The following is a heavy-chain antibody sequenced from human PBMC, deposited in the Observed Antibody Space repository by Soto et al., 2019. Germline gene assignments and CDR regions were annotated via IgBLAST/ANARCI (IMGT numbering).Heavy chain of an antibody. Sequence: QVQLVESGGGVVQPGRSLRLSCAVSGFTFSSYSMHWVRQDPDMGLEWVAFISFAGNNKYYADSVKGRFTISRDNSNNMVYLEMNSLRPDDTAVYHCARDRQKALVVVAATGGFDYWGQGTPVTVSS. V-gene: IGHV3-30*04. D-gene: IGHD2-15*01. J-gene: IGHJ4*02. CDR2: ISFAGNNK. CDR1: GFTFSSYS. CDR3: ARDRQKALVVVAATGGFDY.